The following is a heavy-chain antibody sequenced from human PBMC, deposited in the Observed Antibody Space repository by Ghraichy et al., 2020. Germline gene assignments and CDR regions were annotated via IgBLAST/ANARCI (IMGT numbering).Heavy chain of an antibody. Sequence: SETLSLTCTVSGGSISSYYWSWIRQPPGKGLEWIGYIYYSGSTNYNPSLKSRVTISVDTSKNQFSLKLSSVTAADTAVYYCARVRLLTLKHYRDAPIGYQAKRSDYYYYYMDVWGKGTTVTVSS. V-gene: IGHV4-59*01. J-gene: IGHJ6*03. D-gene: IGHD5-24*01. CDR2: IYYSGST. CDR1: GGSISSYY. CDR3: ARVRLLTLKHYRDAPIGYQAKRSDYYYYYMDV.